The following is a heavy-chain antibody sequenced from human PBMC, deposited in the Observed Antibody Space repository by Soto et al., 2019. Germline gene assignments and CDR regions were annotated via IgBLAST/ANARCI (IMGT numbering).Heavy chain of an antibody. V-gene: IGHV3-33*01. CDR1: GFAFSNYG. D-gene: IGHD6-13*01. CDR2: IWSDGTKK. Sequence: QVHLVESGGGVVQPGRSLTLSCTASGFAFSNYGIHWVRQAPGRGLEWVAVIWSDGTKKFYAGSVRGRFTISRDNSKNTIDQQTNSLRAEDTGVYYCARDWWEQPAGKETVSQFDHWGQGTLVIVSS. CDR3: ARDWWEQPAGKETVSQFDH. J-gene: IGHJ4*02.